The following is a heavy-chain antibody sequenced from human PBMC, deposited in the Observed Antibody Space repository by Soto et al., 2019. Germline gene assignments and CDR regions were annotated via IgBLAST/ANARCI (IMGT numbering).Heavy chain of an antibody. J-gene: IGHJ4*02. V-gene: IGHV3-23*01. CDR2: VSIGGST. CDR1: GFTFSSYA. Sequence: VGSLRLSCAASGFTFSSYAMGWVRQGPGNGLEWVAVVSIGGSTHYAYSVRGRFTISRDNSKNTLSLQMNSLTAEDTAVYFCAKRRGAGGHFDYWGQGALVTVSS. CDR3: AKRRGAGGHFDY. D-gene: IGHD2-15*01.